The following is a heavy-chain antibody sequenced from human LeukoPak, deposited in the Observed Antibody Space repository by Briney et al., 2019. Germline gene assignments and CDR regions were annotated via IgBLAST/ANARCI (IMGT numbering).Heavy chain of an antibody. CDR3: ARVLNNVIGH. V-gene: IGHV1-18*01. D-gene: IGHD1/OR15-1a*01. J-gene: IGHJ4*02. CDR1: GYTFTTYN. Sequence: GASVKVSCKASGYTFTTYNTNWVRQAPGQGLEWMGWISAYNGNTNYAQKLQGRVTMTTDTSTSTAHMELRSLRSDDTAVYYCARVLNNVIGHWGQGTLVTVSS. CDR2: ISAYNGNT.